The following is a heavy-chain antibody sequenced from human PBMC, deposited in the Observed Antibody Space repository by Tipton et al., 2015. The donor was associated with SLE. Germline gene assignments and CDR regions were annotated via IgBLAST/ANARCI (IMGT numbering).Heavy chain of an antibody. V-gene: IGHV4-39*01. Sequence: TLSLTCTVSGASISSTSFYWAWSCQPPGKTLERLGKIYYRGSTYYNSALKSRVTMSVDTSKNQFSLKLSSLTAADTAVYYCASFFDFWSGYPRGSYFDLWGRGTLVTVSS. D-gene: IGHD3-3*01. J-gene: IGHJ2*01. CDR1: GASISSTSFY. CDR2: IYYRGST. CDR3: ASFFDFWSGYPRGSYFDL.